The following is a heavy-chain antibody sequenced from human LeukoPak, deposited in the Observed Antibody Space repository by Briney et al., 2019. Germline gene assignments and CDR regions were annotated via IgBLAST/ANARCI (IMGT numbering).Heavy chain of an antibody. J-gene: IGHJ2*01. D-gene: IGHD7-27*01. Sequence: PGGSLRLSCAASGFTFSSYAMHWVRQAPGKGLEWVAVISYDGSNKFYADSVKGRFTISRDNSKNTLYLQMNSLRAEDTAVYYCAKLTGDYWYFDLWGRGTLVTVSS. CDR2: ISYDGSNK. CDR3: AKLTGDYWYFDL. CDR1: GFTFSSYA. V-gene: IGHV3-30*04.